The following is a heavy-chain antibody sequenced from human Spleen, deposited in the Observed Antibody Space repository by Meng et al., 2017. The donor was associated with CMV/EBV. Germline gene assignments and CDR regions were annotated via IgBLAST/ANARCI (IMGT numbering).Heavy chain of an antibody. Sequence: GYSFSSHWIGWVRQMPGKGLEWMGIIYPSDSDTRYSPSFQGQVTISADKSISTAYLQWSSLKASDTAMYYCARRFREDLWDYHGMDVWGQGTMVTVSS. D-gene: IGHD3-3*01. CDR3: ARRFREDLWDYHGMDV. J-gene: IGHJ6*02. CDR1: GYSFSSHW. V-gene: IGHV5-51*01. CDR2: IYPSDSDT.